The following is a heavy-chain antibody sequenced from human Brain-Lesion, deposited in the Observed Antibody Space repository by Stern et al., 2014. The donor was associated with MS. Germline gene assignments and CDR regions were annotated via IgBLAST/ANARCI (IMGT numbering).Heavy chain of an antibody. V-gene: IGHV1-2*02. D-gene: IGHD3-3*01. J-gene: IGHJ6*02. CDR1: GYIFTGYY. Sequence: QVQLVQSWAEVKKPGASVKVSCKTSGYIFTGYYIHWVRQAPGKGLEWMAWINPNTGGKKYAQKFQGRVTMSRDTSISTAYVELSSLTSDDTAVYYCARDQRGITIFGVVTDYYYLGMDVWGQGTTVTVSS. CDR3: ARDQRGITIFGVVTDYYYLGMDV. CDR2: INPNTGGK.